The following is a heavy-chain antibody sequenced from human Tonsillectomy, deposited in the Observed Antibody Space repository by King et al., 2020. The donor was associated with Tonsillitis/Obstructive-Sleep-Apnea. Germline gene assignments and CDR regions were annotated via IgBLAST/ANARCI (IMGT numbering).Heavy chain of an antibody. V-gene: IGHV3-33*01. CDR2: IWYDVSNK. Sequence: QLVQSGGGVVQPGRSLRLSCAASGFTFSSYGMHWVRQAPGKGLEWVAVIWYDVSNKYYADSAKGRFTISRDNSRNTLYLQMNSLRAEDTAVYYCTSGDCSSTSCYHADYWGQGTLVTVSS. CDR3: TSGDCSSTSCYHADY. CDR1: GFTFSSYG. D-gene: IGHD2-2*03. J-gene: IGHJ4*02.